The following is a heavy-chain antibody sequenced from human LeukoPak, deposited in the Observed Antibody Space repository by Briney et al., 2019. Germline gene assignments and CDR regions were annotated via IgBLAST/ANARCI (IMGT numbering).Heavy chain of an antibody. CDR3: ARDMTTVPMRIRGPIDY. D-gene: IGHD4-11*01. CDR1: GYTFTSYG. CDR2: INAYNGNT. J-gene: IGHJ4*02. V-gene: IGHV1-18*01. Sequence: ASVKVSCKASGYTFTSYGISWVRQAPGQGLEWMGWINAYNGNTNYAQKLQGRVTMTTDTSTSTAYMELRSLRSDDTAVYYCARDMTTVPMRIRGPIDYWAQGTLVSVSS.